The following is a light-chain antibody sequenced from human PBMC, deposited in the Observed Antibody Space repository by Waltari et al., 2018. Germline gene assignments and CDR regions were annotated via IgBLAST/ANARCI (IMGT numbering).Light chain of an antibody. V-gene: IGLV1-40*01. Sequence: QSVLTQPPSVSGAPGQRVTISCTGSSSTIGAGFAVHWYQQLPGTAPKLLIYGNTNRPSGVPDRFSGSKSGTSASLAITGLQAEDEADYYCQSYGSDWVFGGGTKLTVL. CDR3: QSYGSDWV. CDR2: GNT. J-gene: IGLJ3*02. CDR1: SSTIGAGFA.